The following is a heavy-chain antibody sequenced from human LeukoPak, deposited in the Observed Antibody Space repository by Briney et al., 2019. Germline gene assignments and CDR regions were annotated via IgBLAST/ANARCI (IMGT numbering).Heavy chain of an antibody. CDR1: GFTFSSYG. D-gene: IGHD6-13*01. CDR3: AGIRQLVNPDYMDV. CDR2: IRYDGSNK. V-gene: IGHV3-30*02. Sequence: GGSLRLSCAASGFTFSSYGMHWVRQAPGKGLEWVAFIRYDGSNKYYADSVKGRFTISRDNSKNTLYLQMNSLRAEDTAVYYCAGIRQLVNPDYMDVWGKGTTATVSS. J-gene: IGHJ6*03.